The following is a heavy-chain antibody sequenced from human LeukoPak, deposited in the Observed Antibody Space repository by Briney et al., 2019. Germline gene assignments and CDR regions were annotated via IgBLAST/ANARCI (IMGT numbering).Heavy chain of an antibody. J-gene: IGHJ4*02. V-gene: IGHV7-4-1*02. Sequence: ASVKVSCKASGYTFTSYAMNWVRQAPGQGLEWMGWINTNTGNPTYAQGFTGRFVFSLDTSVSTAYLQISSLKAEDTAVYYCARWGYSGSYRGYYFDYWGQGTLVTVSS. CDR1: GYTFTSYA. CDR3: ARWGYSGSYRGYYFDY. D-gene: IGHD1-26*01. CDR2: INTNTGNP.